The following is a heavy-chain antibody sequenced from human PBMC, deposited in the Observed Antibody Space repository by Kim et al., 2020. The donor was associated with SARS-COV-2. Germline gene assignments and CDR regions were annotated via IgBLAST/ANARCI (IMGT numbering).Heavy chain of an antibody. CDR2: MSPNSGKT. CDR1: GYTFTNFD. D-gene: IGHD1-26*01. CDR3: ARGLGPSGSYGNWFDP. V-gene: IGHV1-8*01. Sequence: ASVKVSCKASGYTFTNFDINWVRQAAGQGLEWMGWMSPNSGKTAYVQKFQGRVTMTRDTSINTAYMELSSLRSDDTAVYYCARGLGPSGSYGNWFDPWDQ. J-gene: IGHJ5*02.